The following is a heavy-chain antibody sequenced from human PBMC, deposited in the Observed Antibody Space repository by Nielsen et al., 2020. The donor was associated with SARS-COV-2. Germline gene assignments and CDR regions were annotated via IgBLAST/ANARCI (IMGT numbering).Heavy chain of an antibody. V-gene: IGHV3-21*04. CDR1: GITFSTSA. D-gene: IGHD6-13*01. Sequence: GESLKISCVASGITFSTSAMHWVRQTPGKGLEWVSYISGNGAYTNYADSVKGRFTISRDNTKNSLFLQMNSLRAEDAAVYYCARRDSHSTTWYFDSWGQGTLVTVSS. CDR3: ARRDSHSTTWYFDS. J-gene: IGHJ4*02. CDR2: ISGNGAYT.